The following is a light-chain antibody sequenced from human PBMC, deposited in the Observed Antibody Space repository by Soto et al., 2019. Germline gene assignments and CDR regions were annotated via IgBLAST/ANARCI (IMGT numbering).Light chain of an antibody. CDR2: DVD. Sequence: QSALTQPPSVSGSPGQSITISCTGVSSDIGGYNHVSWYQQHPGKVPRLIIYDVDNRPLGVSNRFSGSQSGNTASLSISGLQAEDEAEYYCCAYTARTTLSWVFGGGTKVTVL. J-gene: IGLJ3*02. CDR1: SSDIGGYNH. V-gene: IGLV2-14*03. CDR3: CAYTARTTLSWV.